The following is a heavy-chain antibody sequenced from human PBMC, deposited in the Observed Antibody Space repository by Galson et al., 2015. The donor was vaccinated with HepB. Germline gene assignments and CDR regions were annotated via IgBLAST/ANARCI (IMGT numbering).Heavy chain of an antibody. CDR3: ARAVRNQLLSEY. J-gene: IGHJ4*02. CDR1: GYTFTSYD. D-gene: IGHD1-26*01. CDR2: MNPKSTNT. V-gene: IGHV1-8*01. Sequence: SVKVSCKASGYTFTSYDVTWVRQAPGQGLEWMRWMNPKSTNTGYARKFQGRVTMTGDTSMDTAYMELSSLTSEDTAVYYCARAVRNQLLSEYWGQGTLVTVSS.